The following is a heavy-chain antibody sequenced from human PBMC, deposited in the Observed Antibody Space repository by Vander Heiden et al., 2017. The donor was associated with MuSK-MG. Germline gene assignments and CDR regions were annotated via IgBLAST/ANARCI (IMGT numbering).Heavy chain of an antibody. Sequence: LHLQPSRPALSQHSETPSLPCTVAGFSVSSGYYWGWIGQPSGKGLEWIGGIYHSGSTYYHRALKSRVTISEDTSKNKSSLRLRAVTAAETAVYYSAGGGEVGGDLDYWGHGSMITVSS. V-gene: IGHV4-38-2*02. CDR1: GFSVSSGYY. D-gene: IGHD2-21*01. J-gene: IGHJ4*01. CDR2: IYHSGST. CDR3: AGGGEVGGDLDY.